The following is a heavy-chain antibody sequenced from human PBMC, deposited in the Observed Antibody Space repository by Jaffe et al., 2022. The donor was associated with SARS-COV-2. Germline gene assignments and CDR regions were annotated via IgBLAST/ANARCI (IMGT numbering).Heavy chain of an antibody. CDR3: TRRPGYYDSSGYLDRAAFDI. J-gene: IGHJ3*02. D-gene: IGHD3-22*01. V-gene: IGHV3-73*02. CDR2: IRSKANSYAT. CDR1: GFTFSGSA. Sequence: EVQLVESGGGLVQPGGSLKLSCAASGFTFSGSAMHWVRQASGKGLEWVGRIRSKANSYATAYAASVKGRFTISRDDSKNTAYLQMNSLKTEDTAVYYCTRRPGYYDSSGYLDRAAFDIWGQGTMVTVSS.